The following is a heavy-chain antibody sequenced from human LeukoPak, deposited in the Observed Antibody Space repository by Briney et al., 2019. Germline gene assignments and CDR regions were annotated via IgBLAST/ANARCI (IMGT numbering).Heavy chain of an antibody. V-gene: IGHV3-20*04. CDR2: INWNGGST. CDR1: GFTFDDYG. CDR3: AREGSSGWYLDY. D-gene: IGHD6-19*01. J-gene: IGHJ4*02. Sequence: GGSLTLSCAASGFTFDDYGMSWVRHAPGKGLEWVSGINWNGGSTGYADSVKGRFTISRDNAKNSLYLQMNSLRAEDTALYYCAREGSSGWYLDYWGQGTLVTVSS.